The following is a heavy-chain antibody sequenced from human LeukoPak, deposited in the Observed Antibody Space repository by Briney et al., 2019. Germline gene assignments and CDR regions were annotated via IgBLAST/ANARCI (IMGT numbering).Heavy chain of an antibody. CDR2: INPSGGST. CDR1: GYTFTSYY. Sequence: ASVKVSCQASGYTFTSYYMHWVRQAPGQGLEWMGIINPSGGSTSYAQKFQGRVTMTRDTSTSTVYMELSSLRSEDTAVYYCARDADYYDSSGYYGFGVDYWGQGTLVTVSS. CDR3: ARDADYYDSSGYYGFGVDY. V-gene: IGHV1-46*01. D-gene: IGHD3-22*01. J-gene: IGHJ4*02.